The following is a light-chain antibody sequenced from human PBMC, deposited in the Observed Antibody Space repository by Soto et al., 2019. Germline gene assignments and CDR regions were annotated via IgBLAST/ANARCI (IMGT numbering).Light chain of an antibody. CDR2: DVI. J-gene: IGLJ3*02. CDR1: SSDIGGYNY. Sequence: QSAPTQPRSVSGSPGQSVTISCTGTSSDIGGYNYVSWYQQHPGKTPKLMIYDVIKRPSGVPDRFSGSKSRNTASLTISGLQADDEADYYCCSYAGTSTWVFGGGTQLTVL. CDR3: CSYAGTSTWV. V-gene: IGLV2-11*01.